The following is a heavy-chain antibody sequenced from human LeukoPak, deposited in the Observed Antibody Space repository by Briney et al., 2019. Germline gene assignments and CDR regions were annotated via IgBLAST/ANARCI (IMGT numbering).Heavy chain of an antibody. J-gene: IGHJ4*02. CDR3: ARDYQGGYGDKTVDY. Sequence: KTSETLSLTCTVSGGSISIYYWNWIRQPAGKRLEWIGRIYTSGSTNYNPSLKSRVTMSVDTSKNQFSLNLSSVTAADTAVYYCARDYQGGYGDKTVDYWGQGTLVTVSS. V-gene: IGHV4-4*07. CDR2: IYTSGST. CDR1: GGSISIYY. D-gene: IGHD5-18*01.